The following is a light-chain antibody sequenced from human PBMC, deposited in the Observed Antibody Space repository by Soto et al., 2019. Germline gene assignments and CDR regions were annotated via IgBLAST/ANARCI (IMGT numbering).Light chain of an antibody. CDR3: HFTGF. CDR1: QRLSSY. J-gene: IGKJ4*01. CDR2: DVS. Sequence: EIVLTQSPATLSLYLGERVTLSCRASQRLSSYFAWYQQKPGQAPRLLIYDVSKRAPGIPARFSGSGSGTDFTLTISNLEPEDFAVYYCHFTGFFGGGTKVEIK. V-gene: IGKV3-11*01.